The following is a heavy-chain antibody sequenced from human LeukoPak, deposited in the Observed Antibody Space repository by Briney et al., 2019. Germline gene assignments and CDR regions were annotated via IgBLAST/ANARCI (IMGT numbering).Heavy chain of an antibody. CDR1: GFTFSNYA. V-gene: IGHV3-74*01. CDR2: INSDVSST. Sequence: GGSLRLSCAASGFTFSNYAMSWVRQAPGKGLVWVSRINSDVSSTNYADSVKGRFTISRDSAKNTLYLQMNSLRAEDTAVYFCARAYGFYDSSGYYDGGHFDYWGQGTLVTVSS. D-gene: IGHD3-22*01. CDR3: ARAYGFYDSSGYYDGGHFDY. J-gene: IGHJ4*02.